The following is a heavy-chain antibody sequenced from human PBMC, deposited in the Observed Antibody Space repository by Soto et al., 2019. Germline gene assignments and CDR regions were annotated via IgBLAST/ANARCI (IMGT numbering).Heavy chain of an antibody. V-gene: IGHV5-10-1*01. CDR1: GGRFTSPW. D-gene: IGHD3-3*01. CDR2: IDPTDSEA. J-gene: IGHJ3*01. CDR3: ATSTLFGVVDTFNV. Sequence: DSLKISCDASGGRFTSPWIMWVLQLPGKGLEWVGKIDPTDSEARYSPSFQGHVRFSVDTSNNTAFLQWNGLKASDTAIYYCATSTLFGVVDTFNVCGQGTMVTVS.